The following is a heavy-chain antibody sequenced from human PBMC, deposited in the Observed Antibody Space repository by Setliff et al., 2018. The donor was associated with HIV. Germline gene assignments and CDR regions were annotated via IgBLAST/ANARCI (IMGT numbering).Heavy chain of an antibody. CDR2: IGAFNGNT. CDR1: GYTFTDFG. D-gene: IGHD3-10*01. Sequence: GASVKVSCKASGYTFTDFGITWVRQAPGQGLEWMGWIGAFNGNTHYPQNLQGRVTMTTDTSTNTVYLELRSLISGDTAIYYCAREAPRYASGAFDFWGQGTMVTVSS. V-gene: IGHV1-18*01. J-gene: IGHJ3*01. CDR3: AREAPRYASGAFDF.